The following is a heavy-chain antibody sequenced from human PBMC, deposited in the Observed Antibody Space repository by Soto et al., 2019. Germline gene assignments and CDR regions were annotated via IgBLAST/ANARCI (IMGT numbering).Heavy chain of an antibody. D-gene: IGHD5-18*01. V-gene: IGHV3-53*01. CDR3: ARVNTTLVDHFDC. CDR1: GFSVSATS. Sequence: PGGSLRLSCVVSGFSVSATSIFWVRQATGKGLEWVSLMHRGGTTDNADSVKGRFTTSRDKSKNTLYLHMNGLRVEDTAVYYCARVNTTLVDHFDCWGQGTLVTLSS. J-gene: IGHJ4*02. CDR2: MHRGGTT.